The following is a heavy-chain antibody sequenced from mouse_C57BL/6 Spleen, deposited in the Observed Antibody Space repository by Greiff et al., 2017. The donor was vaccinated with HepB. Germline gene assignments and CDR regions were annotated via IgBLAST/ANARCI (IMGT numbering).Heavy chain of an antibody. D-gene: IGHD1-1*01. Sequence: QVQLKESGAELARPGASVKLSCKASGYTFTSYGISWVKQRTGQGLEWIGEIYPRSGNTYYNEKFKGKATLTADKSSSTAYMELRSLTSEDSAVYFCAREGDTTVVEGFAYWGQGTLVTVSA. V-gene: IGHV1-81*01. J-gene: IGHJ3*01. CDR3: AREGDTTVVEGFAY. CDR2: IYPRSGNT. CDR1: GYTFTSYG.